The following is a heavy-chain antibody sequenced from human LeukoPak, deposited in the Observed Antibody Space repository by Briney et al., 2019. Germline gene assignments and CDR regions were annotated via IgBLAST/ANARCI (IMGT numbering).Heavy chain of an antibody. CDR1: GGSFSGYY. Sequence: SETLSLTCAVYGGSFSGYYWSWIRQPPGKGLEWIGEINHSGSTNYNPSLKSRVTISVDTSKNQFSLKLSSVTAADTAVYYCARARLYTGTPTCNYFDYCGQGTLVTVSS. J-gene: IGHJ4*02. CDR2: INHSGST. V-gene: IGHV4-34*01. D-gene: IGHD1-7*01. CDR3: ARARLYTGTPTCNYFDY.